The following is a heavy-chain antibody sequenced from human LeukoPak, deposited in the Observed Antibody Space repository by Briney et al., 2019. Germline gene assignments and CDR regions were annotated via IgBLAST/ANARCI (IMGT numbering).Heavy chain of an antibody. CDR2: ISGGGLT. J-gene: IGHJ4*02. CDR3: ARGFGGDLLGYYFDS. V-gene: IGHV3-53*01. D-gene: IGHD3-10*01. Sequence: GGSLRLSCAASGFTVGTNYVTWVRQAPGKGLEWVSFISGGGLTYFADSVKGRFTISRDYSKNTVYPQLNSLRADDTAMYFCARGFGGDLLGYYFDSWGQGTLVTVSS. CDR1: GFTVGTNY.